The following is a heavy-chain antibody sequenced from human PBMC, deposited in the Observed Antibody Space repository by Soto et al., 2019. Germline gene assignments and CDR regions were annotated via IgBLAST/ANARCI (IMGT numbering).Heavy chain of an antibody. CDR1: GFTFSSYG. V-gene: IGHV3-30*18. CDR3: AKGWNDILTGYYIDY. D-gene: IGHD3-9*01. Sequence: PEGSLRLSCAASGFTFSSYGMHWFRQAPVKGLEWVAVISYDGSNKYYADSVKGRFTISRDNSKNTLYLQMNSLRAEDTAVYYCAKGWNDILTGYYIDYWGQGTLVTVSS. CDR2: ISYDGSNK. J-gene: IGHJ4*02.